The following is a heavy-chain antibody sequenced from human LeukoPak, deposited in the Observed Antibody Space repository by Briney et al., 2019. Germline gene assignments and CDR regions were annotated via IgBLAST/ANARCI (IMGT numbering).Heavy chain of an antibody. CDR3: ARVLVISRYYYYYYYMDV. CDR2: INHSGST. J-gene: IGHJ6*03. V-gene: IGHV4-34*01. D-gene: IGHD3-9*01. Sequence: TSETLSLTCAVYGGSFSGYYWSWIRQPPGKGLVWIGEINHSGSTNYNPSLKSRVTISVDTSKNQFSLKLSSVTAADTAVYYCARVLVISRYYYYYYYMDVWGKGTTVTVSS. CDR1: GGSFSGYY.